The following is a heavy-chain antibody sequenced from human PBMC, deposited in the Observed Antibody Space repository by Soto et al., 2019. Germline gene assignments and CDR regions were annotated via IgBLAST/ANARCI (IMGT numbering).Heavy chain of an antibody. Sequence: LRLSCAASGFTFSSYAMSWVRQAPGKGLEWVSAISGSGGSTYYADSVKGRFTISRDNSKNTLYLQMNSLRAEDTAVYYCAKHYYYDSSGYSVLFDYWGQGTLVTVSS. CDR1: GFTFSSYA. CDR2: ISGSGGST. J-gene: IGHJ4*02. D-gene: IGHD3-22*01. V-gene: IGHV3-23*01. CDR3: AKHYYYDSSGYSVLFDY.